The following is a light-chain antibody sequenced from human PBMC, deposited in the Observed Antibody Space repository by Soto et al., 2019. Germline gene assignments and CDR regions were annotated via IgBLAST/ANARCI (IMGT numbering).Light chain of an antibody. J-gene: IGKJ1*01. V-gene: IGKV1-5*03. CDR2: KAS. Sequence: DIQVTQSPSTLSGSVGDRVTITCRASQTISSWLAWYQQKPGKAPKLLIYKASTLKSGVPSRFSGSGSGTEFTLTISSLQPDDFATYYCQQDYNYPRTFAQGTKVDIK. CDR3: QQDYNYPRT. CDR1: QTISSW.